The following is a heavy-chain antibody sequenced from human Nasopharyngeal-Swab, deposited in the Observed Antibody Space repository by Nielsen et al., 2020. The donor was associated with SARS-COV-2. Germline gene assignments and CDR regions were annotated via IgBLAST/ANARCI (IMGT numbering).Heavy chain of an antibody. D-gene: IGHD6-6*01. CDR2: TYYRSTWYN. Sequence: SHTLSLTCAISGDSVPSNSATWNWIRQSPSRGLEWLGRTYYRSTWYNDYAVSVKSRITINSDTSKNQFSLQLNSVTPEDTAVYYCASDRRSGTSSLRFDCWGQGILVTVSS. CDR1: GDSVPSNSAT. V-gene: IGHV6-1*01. CDR3: ASDRRSGTSSLRFDC. J-gene: IGHJ4*02.